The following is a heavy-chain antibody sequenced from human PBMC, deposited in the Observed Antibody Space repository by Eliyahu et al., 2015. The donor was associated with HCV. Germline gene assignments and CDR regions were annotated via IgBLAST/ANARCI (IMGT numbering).Heavy chain of an antibody. CDR1: GFTFSSYA. CDR2: ISSSGGST. V-gene: IGHV3-23*01. Sequence: EVQLLESGGGLVQPGGSLSLSCAASGFTFSSYAMSWVRQAPGRGLEWVSGISSSGGSTHYADSVKGRFTISRDNSKNTLYLQMNSLRAEDTAVYYCAKAIGSYSPSYFDYWGQGTLVTVSS. CDR3: AKAIGSYSPSYFDY. J-gene: IGHJ4*02. D-gene: IGHD3-10*01.